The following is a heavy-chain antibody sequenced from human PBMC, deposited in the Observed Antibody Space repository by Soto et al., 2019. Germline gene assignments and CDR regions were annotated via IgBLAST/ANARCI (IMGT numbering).Heavy chain of an antibody. Sequence: QITLKESGPTLVKPTQTLTLTCTFSGFSLSTSGVGVGWIRQPPGKALEWLALIYWDDDKRYSPSLKSRLTITTDTSKNHVVLTLTNMDPVDTATYYCAHSDADCSSPSCTPYFAYWGQGTLVTVSS. J-gene: IGHJ4*02. CDR3: AHSDADCSSPSCTPYFAY. CDR2: IYWDDDK. V-gene: IGHV2-5*02. CDR1: GFSLSTSGVG. D-gene: IGHD2-2*01.